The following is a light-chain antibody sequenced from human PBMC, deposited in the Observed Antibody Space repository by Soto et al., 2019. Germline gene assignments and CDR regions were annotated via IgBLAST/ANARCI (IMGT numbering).Light chain of an antibody. V-gene: IGKV3-15*01. Sequence: EIVMTQSPATLSVSPGERATLSCRANQSVSYNLAWYQQKPGQGPRLLIYGAFTRATGIPARFSGSGSGTEFTLTISSLQSEDFAVYYCQQYKNWPPLTFGGGTKVEIK. J-gene: IGKJ4*01. CDR2: GAF. CDR3: QQYKNWPPLT. CDR1: QSVSYN.